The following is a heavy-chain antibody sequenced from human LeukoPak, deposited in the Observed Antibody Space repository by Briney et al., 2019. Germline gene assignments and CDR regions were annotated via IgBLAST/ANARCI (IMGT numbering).Heavy chain of an antibody. J-gene: IGHJ3*02. CDR1: SGSISTYY. CDR3: ARHENVLGYCSGGSCYDDAFDI. V-gene: IGHV4-59*08. D-gene: IGHD2-15*01. CDR2: IYYSGST. Sequence: PSETLSLTCTVSSGSISTYYWSWIRQPPGKGLEWIGYIYYSGSTNYNPSLKSRVTISVDTSKNQFSLKLGSVTAADTAVYYCARHENVLGYCSGGSCYDDAFDIWGQGTMVTVSS.